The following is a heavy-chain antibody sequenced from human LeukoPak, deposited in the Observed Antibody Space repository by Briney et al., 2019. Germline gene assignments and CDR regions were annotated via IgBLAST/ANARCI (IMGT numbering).Heavy chain of an antibody. CDR2: INAGNGDA. J-gene: IGHJ5*02. Sequence: GASVKVSCKASGYTFTTYAIHWVRQAPGRSLKWMGRINAGNGDAKYSQNFHDRITITRDTSASTVYMELTSLRSEDTAVYYCGKSAPSGFDPWGQGTLVTVSS. CDR3: GKSAPSGFDP. CDR1: GYTFTTYA. V-gene: IGHV1-3*01.